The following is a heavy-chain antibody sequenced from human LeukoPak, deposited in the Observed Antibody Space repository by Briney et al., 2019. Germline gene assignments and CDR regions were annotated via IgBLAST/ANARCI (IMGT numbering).Heavy chain of an antibody. V-gene: IGHV3-7*03. D-gene: IGHD6-19*01. CDR2: IDPDGSER. J-gene: IGHJ6*02. Sequence: GGSLRLSCAASGFSFSSYYMSWVRQAPGKGLEWVALIDPDGSERYYVDSVKGRFTISRDNAKNSLYLQMDSLRDDDTAMYFCTRDLAAVPGPRMDVWGQGTTVTVSS. CDR3: TRDLAAVPGPRMDV. CDR1: GFSFSSYY.